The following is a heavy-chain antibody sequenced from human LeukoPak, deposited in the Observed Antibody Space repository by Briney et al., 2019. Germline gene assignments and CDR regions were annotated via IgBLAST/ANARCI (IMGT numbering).Heavy chain of an antibody. CDR3: AKDIRGYSYGPHY. V-gene: IGHV3-23*01. Sequence: GSLRLSCAASGFNVSGNYMSWVRQAPEKGLEWVSAISGSGGSTYYADSVKGRFTISRDNSKNTLYLQMNSLRAEDTAVYYCAKDIRGYSYGPHYWGQGTLVTVSS. CDR2: ISGSGGST. J-gene: IGHJ4*02. D-gene: IGHD5-18*01. CDR1: GFNVSGNY.